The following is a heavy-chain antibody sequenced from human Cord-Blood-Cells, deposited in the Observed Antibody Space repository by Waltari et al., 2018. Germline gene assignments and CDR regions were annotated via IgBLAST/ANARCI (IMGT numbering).Heavy chain of an antibody. J-gene: IGHJ4*02. V-gene: IGHV1-2*06. CDR1: GYTFTGYY. CDR3: ARPLELGTEGDY. D-gene: IGHD7-27*01. Sequence: QVQLVQSGAEVKKPGASVKVSCKASGYTFTGYYMHWVRQAPGQGLEWMERSNPDSGGTNYAQKFQGRVAMTRDTSISTAYMELSRLRSDDTAVYYCARPLELGTEGDYWGQGTLVTVSS. CDR2: SNPDSGGT.